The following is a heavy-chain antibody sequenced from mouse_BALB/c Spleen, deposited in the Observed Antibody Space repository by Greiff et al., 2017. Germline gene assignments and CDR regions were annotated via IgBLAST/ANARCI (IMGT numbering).Heavy chain of an antibody. J-gene: IGHJ4*01. CDR1: GFTLTDYY. D-gene: IGHD2-10*01. CDR2: IRNKANGYTT. CDR3: ARAYYGNYGAMDY. V-gene: IGHV7-3*02. Sequence: EVQVVESGGGLVQPGGSLRLSCATSGFTLTDYYMSWVRQPPGKALEWLGFIRNKANGYTTEYSASVKGRFTISRDNSQSILYLQMNTLRAEDSATYYCARAYYGNYGAMDYWGQGTSVTVSA.